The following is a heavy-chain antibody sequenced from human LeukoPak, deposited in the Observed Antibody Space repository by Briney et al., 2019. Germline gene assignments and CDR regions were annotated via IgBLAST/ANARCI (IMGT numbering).Heavy chain of an antibody. CDR2: INHSGGT. D-gene: IGHD1-26*01. V-gene: IGHV4-34*01. J-gene: IGHJ4*02. Sequence: SETLSLTCAVYGGFFSGYFWTWIRQPPGKGLEWIGEINHSGGTNYNPSLKSRVTLSVDTSKNHFSLKLSSVTAADTAMYYCARGSGSYYGELDYWGQGTLVTVSS. CDR1: GGFFSGYF. CDR3: ARGSGSYYGELDY.